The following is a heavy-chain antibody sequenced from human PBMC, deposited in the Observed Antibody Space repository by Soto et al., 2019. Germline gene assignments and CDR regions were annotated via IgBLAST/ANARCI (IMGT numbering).Heavy chain of an antibody. D-gene: IGHD2-8*01. V-gene: IGHV3-30-3*01. CDR1: GFTLSSYA. J-gene: IGHJ4*02. CDR3: AREPIVLTVYAEPKFDY. Sequence: SVGSLRLSCAASGFTLSSYAMHWVRQAPGKGLEWVAVISYDGSNKYYADSVKGRFTISRDNSKNTLYLQMNSLRAEDTAVYYCAREPIVLTVYAEPKFDYWGQGTLVTVSS. CDR2: ISYDGSNK.